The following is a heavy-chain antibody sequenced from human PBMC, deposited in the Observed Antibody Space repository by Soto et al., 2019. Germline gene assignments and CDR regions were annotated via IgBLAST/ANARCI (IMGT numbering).Heavy chain of an antibody. J-gene: IGHJ4*02. V-gene: IGHV1-18*01. CDR3: ARAAYEILTGYYRR. D-gene: IGHD3-9*01. CDR1: GYTFTNYG. Sequence: QVQLVQSGAEVKKPGASVKVSCKASGYTFTNYGISWVRQAPGQGLEWMGWISAYNGNTNYAQKFQDRVTMTTDTSTSTAYMELRSLRSYDTAVYYCARAAYEILTGYYRRWGQGTLVTVSS. CDR2: ISAYNGNT.